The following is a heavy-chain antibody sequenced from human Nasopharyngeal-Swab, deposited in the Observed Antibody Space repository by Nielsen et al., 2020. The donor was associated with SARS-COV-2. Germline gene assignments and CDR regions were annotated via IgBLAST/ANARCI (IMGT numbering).Heavy chain of an antibody. Sequence: GASLTISCSASGFNFTSYAIHCVRQPPGKGLEWVAVVSYDGTNTFYADSVKGRFAISRDNSKSTVSLQMNSLRSEDTAVYYCAKDRGGRSLDSWGQGTLVTVSS. CDR1: GFNFTSYA. CDR2: VSYDGTNT. V-gene: IGHV3-30-3*02. D-gene: IGHD3-16*01. J-gene: IGHJ4*02. CDR3: AKDRGGRSLDS.